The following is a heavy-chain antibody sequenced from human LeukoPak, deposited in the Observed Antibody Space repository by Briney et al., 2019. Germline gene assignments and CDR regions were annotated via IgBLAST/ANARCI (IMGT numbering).Heavy chain of an antibody. CDR3: ARGYSSSSDFDY. CDR1: GGSISSGGYS. D-gene: IGHD6-6*01. J-gene: IGHJ4*02. CDR2: IYHSGST. Sequence: SQTLSLTCAVSGGSISSGGYSWRWIRQPPGKGLEWIGYIYHSGSTYYNPSLKSRVTISVDRSKNQFSLKLSSVTAADTAVYYCARGYSSSSDFDYWGQGTLVTVSS. V-gene: IGHV4-30-2*01.